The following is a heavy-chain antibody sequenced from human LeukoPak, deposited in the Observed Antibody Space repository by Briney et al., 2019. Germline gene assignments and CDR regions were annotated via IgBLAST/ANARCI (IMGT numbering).Heavy chain of an antibody. D-gene: IGHD3-10*01. CDR1: RFTFSDRS. CDR3: ARDEGVTMFRGVLGGFLDV. CDR2: LSCGSDNL. J-gene: IGHJ6*04. Sequence: GGSLRLSCVASRFTFSDRSVNWVPQAPGKGLEGVSYLSCGSDNLYYAESVKGRFTISRDNARQSTYLQMTSLRAEDTAVYYCARDEGVTMFRGVLGGFLDVWGKGTTVSVSS. V-gene: IGHV3-48*01.